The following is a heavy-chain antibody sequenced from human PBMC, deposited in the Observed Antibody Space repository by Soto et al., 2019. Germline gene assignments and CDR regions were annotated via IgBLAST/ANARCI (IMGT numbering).Heavy chain of an antibody. CDR3: ARGVDAGLDV. V-gene: IGHV1-8*01. Sequence: ASVKVSCKASGYTFTTYDINWVRQATGQGLEWLGWMSPNSGATGYAQKFQGRVTMTRDTSMTTAYMELSNLRSEDTAMYYCARGVDAGLDVWGQGTTVTVSS. CDR1: GYTFTTYD. J-gene: IGHJ6*02. CDR2: MSPNSGAT. D-gene: IGHD1-1*01.